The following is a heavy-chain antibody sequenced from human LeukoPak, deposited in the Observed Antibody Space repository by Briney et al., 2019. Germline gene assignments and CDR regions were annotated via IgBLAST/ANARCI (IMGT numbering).Heavy chain of an antibody. CDR3: ARGSDYYDSSGWVRLYFDY. V-gene: IGHV3-11*04. CDR2: ISSSGSTI. D-gene: IGHD3-22*01. J-gene: IGHJ4*02. CDR1: GFTVSSNS. Sequence: PGGSLRLSCTVSGFTVSSNSMSWVRQAPGKGLEWVSYISSSGSTIYYADSVKGRFTISRDNAKNSLYLQMNSLRAEDTAVYYCARGSDYYDSSGWVRLYFDYWGQGTLVTVSS.